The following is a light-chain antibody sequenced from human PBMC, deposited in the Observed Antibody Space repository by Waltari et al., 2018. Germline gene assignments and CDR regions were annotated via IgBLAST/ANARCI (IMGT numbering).Light chain of an antibody. J-gene: IGLJ2*01. CDR2: QDT. CDR3: QAWDSSTYHVV. Sequence: SYELTQPPSVSVSPGQTASIPSPGDQLGDKYACWYQQKPGQAPVLVLYQDTKRPSGIPERFSGSNSGNTATLTSSGTQAMDEAEYYCQAWDSSTYHVVFGGGTKLTVL. CDR1: QLGDKY. V-gene: IGLV3-1*01.